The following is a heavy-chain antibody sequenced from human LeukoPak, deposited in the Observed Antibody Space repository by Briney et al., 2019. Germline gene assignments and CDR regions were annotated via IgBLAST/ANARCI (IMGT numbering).Heavy chain of an antibody. Sequence: GGSLRLSCAASGFIFSDHYMDWVRQAPGKGLEWVGRSRNKRNGYTTEYAASVKGRFTVSRDESENSLYLQMNSLRAEDTAVYYCAREDRFDPWGQGTLVTVSS. CDR2: SRNKRNGYTT. CDR3: AREDRFDP. J-gene: IGHJ5*02. V-gene: IGHV3-72*01. CDR1: GFIFSDHY. D-gene: IGHD2-15*01.